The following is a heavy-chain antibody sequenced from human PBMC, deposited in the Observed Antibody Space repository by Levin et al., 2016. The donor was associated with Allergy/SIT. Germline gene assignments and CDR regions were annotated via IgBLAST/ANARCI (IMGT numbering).Heavy chain of an antibody. D-gene: IGHD1-26*01. CDR1: GFTFGDYA. CDR3: TRWSGSYYLDY. Sequence: GSLRLSCTASGFTFGDYAINWVRQAPGKGLEWVGFIRSKAYGGTTEYAASVKGRFTISRDDSKSIAYLQMNSLKTENTAVYYCTRWSGSYYLDYWGQGTLVTVSS. CDR2: IRSKAYGGTT. J-gene: IGHJ4*02. V-gene: IGHV3-49*04.